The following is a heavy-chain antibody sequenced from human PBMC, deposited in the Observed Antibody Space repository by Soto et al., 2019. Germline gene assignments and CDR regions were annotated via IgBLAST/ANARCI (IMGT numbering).Heavy chain of an antibody. CDR2: ISGNGGGT. Sequence: EVQLLESGGGLVQPGGSLRLSCAASGFTFSNYDMSWVRQAPGKGLEWVSGISGNGGGTYYADSVKGRFTISRDNSKNTLYLQMNSPRAEDTAIYYCARTAYGDYNWFDPWGLGTLVTVSS. J-gene: IGHJ5*02. CDR1: GFTFSNYD. D-gene: IGHD4-17*01. V-gene: IGHV3-23*01. CDR3: ARTAYGDYNWFDP.